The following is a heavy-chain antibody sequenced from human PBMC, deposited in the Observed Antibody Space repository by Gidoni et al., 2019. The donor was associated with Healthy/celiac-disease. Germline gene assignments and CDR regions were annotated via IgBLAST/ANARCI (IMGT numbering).Heavy chain of an antibody. V-gene: IGHV1-69*04. CDR1: GGTFSRYA. CDR3: AREHVDIVATIDYYGMDV. CDR2: IIPSLGIA. Sequence: VQLVQSGAAVKQPGSSVKVSCKASGGTFSRYAISWGLQAPGQVLEWMGRIIPSLGIANYAQKCQGRVTITADKSTSTAYMELSSLRSEDTAVYYCAREHVDIVATIDYYGMDVWGQGTTVTVSS. D-gene: IGHD5-12*01. J-gene: IGHJ6*02.